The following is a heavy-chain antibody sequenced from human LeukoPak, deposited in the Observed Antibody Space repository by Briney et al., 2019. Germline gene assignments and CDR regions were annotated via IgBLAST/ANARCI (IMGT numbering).Heavy chain of an antibody. V-gene: IGHV4-4*07. CDR3: AREEQWLGHQAEVQVSFDY. CDR1: GGSISSYY. J-gene: IGHJ4*02. D-gene: IGHD6-19*01. CDR2: IYTSGST. Sequence: SETLSLTCTVSGGSISSYYWSWIRQPAGKGLEWIGRIYTSGSTNYNPSLKSRVTMSVGTSKSQFSLKLSSVTAADTAVYYCAREEQWLGHQAEVQVSFDYWGQGTLVTVSS.